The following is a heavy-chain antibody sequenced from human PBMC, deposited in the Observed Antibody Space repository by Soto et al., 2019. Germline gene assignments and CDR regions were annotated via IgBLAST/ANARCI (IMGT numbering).Heavy chain of an antibody. CDR2: ISGSGGST. J-gene: IGHJ4*02. CDR3: AKIYDILTGTAHPLYYFDY. D-gene: IGHD3-9*01. V-gene: IGHV3-23*01. Sequence: GGSLRLSCAASGFTFSSYAMSWVRQAPGKGLEWVSAISGSGGSTYYADSVKGRFTISRDNSKNTLYLQVNSLRAEDTAVYYRAKIYDILTGTAHPLYYFDYWGQGTLVTVSS. CDR1: GFTFSSYA.